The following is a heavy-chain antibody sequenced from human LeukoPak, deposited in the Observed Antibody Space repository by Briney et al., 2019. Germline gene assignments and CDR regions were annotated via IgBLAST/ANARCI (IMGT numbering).Heavy chain of an antibody. D-gene: IGHD3-22*01. CDR2: IYYSGST. Sequence: SETPSLTCTVSGGSISSYYWSWIRQPPGKGLEWIGYIYYSGSTNYNPSLKSRVTISVDTSKNQFSLKLSSVTAADTAVYYCARSPLLTYSSGYCDYWGRGTLVTVSS. CDR1: GGSISSYY. J-gene: IGHJ4*02. CDR3: ARSPLLTYSSGYCDY. V-gene: IGHV4-59*01.